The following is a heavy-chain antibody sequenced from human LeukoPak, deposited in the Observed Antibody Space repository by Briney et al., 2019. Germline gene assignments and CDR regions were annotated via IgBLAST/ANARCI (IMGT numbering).Heavy chain of an antibody. J-gene: IGHJ6*02. CDR3: ARPGATTDYYYGKDV. CDR2: IYHTGSN. D-gene: IGHD1-26*01. V-gene: IGHV4-61*08. Sequence: SETLSLTCTVSGGSVSSADYYWSWIRHPPGKTLEWIGYIYHTGSNNYKYSLKSRVTISLDTSKNRFSLRLTSMTAADTAVYYCARPGATTDYYYGKDVWGQGTTVTVSS. CDR1: GGSVSSADYY.